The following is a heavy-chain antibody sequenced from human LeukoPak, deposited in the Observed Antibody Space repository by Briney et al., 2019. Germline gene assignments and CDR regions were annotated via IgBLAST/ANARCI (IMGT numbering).Heavy chain of an antibody. D-gene: IGHD3-16*02. Sequence: GGSLRLSCAASGFTFSNAWMSWVSQAPGKGLEWVGRIKSKTDGGTTDYAAPVKGRFTISRDDSKNTLYLQMNSLKTEDTAVYYCTIRMITFGGVIVEDFDYWGQGTLVTVSS. CDR2: IKSKTDGGTT. J-gene: IGHJ4*02. CDR3: TIRMITFGGVIVEDFDY. V-gene: IGHV3-15*01. CDR1: GFTFSNAW.